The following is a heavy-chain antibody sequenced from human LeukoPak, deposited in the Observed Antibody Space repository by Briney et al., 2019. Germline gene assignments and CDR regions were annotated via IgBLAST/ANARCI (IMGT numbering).Heavy chain of an antibody. CDR1: GFTVSSNY. J-gene: IGHJ4*02. V-gene: IGHV3-53*01. D-gene: IGHD2-15*01. CDR2: IYSGGST. Sequence: GGSLRLSCAASGFTVSSNYMSWVRQAPGKGLEWVSVIYSGGSTYYADSVKGRFTISRDNSKNTLYLQMNSLRAEDTAVYYCARLYCSGGSCYLDYWGQGTLVTVSP. CDR3: ARLYCSGGSCYLDY.